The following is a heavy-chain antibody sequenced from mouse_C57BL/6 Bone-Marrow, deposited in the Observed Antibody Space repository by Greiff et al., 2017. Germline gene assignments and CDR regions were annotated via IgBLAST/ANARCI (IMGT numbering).Heavy chain of an antibody. CDR1: GYTFTSYW. Sequence: VQLQQPGAELVMPGASVKLSCKASGYTFTSYWMHWVKQRPGQGLEWIGEIDPSDSYTNYNKKFKGKSTLTEYKSSSTAYMQLSSLTSEDSAVYYCARRGLSSYGYFDVRGTGTTVTVSS. CDR2: IDPSDSYT. J-gene: IGHJ1*03. CDR3: ARRGLSSYGYFDV. D-gene: IGHD1-1*01. V-gene: IGHV1-69*01.